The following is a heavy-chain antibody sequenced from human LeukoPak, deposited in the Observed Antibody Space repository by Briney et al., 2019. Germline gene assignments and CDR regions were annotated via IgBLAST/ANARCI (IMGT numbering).Heavy chain of an antibody. CDR2: IYYSGST. CDR1: GGSMSGYF. Sequence: SETLSLTCTVSGGSMSGYFWSWIRQPPGKGLEWIGYIYYSGSTDYNPSLKSRATISVDTSKNQFSLRLSSVTAADTAVYYCARHYSGSGSYSFDYWGQGTLVTVSS. CDR3: ARHYSGSGSYSFDY. V-gene: IGHV4-59*08. J-gene: IGHJ4*02. D-gene: IGHD3-10*01.